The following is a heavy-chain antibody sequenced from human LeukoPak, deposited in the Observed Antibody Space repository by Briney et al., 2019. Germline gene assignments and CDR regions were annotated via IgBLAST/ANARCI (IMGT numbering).Heavy chain of an antibody. V-gene: IGHV1-46*01. Sequence: ASVKVFCKASGYTFTIYYMHWVRQAPGQGLEWRGIINPSCVSTSYAKKFQGRVTMTRDMSTSTVYMELSSLRSEDTAVYYCARATYYYMDVWGKGTTVTVSS. CDR2: INPSCVST. J-gene: IGHJ6*03. CDR1: GYTFTIYY. D-gene: IGHD1-26*01. CDR3: ARATYYYMDV.